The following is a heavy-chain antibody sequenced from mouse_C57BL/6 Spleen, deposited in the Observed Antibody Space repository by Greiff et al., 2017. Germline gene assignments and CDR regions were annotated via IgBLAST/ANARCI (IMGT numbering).Heavy chain of an antibody. CDR1: GYTFTSYW. J-gene: IGHJ4*01. D-gene: IGHD2-5*01. CDR2: IHPNSGST. Sequence: QVQLQQPGAELVKPGASVKLSCKASGYTFTSYWMHWVKQRPGQGLEWIGMIHPNSGSTNYNEKFKGKATLTVDKSSSTAYMQLSSLTSEDSAVYYCARTYYSNYGGMDYWGQGTSVTVS. V-gene: IGHV1-64*01. CDR3: ARTYYSNYGGMDY.